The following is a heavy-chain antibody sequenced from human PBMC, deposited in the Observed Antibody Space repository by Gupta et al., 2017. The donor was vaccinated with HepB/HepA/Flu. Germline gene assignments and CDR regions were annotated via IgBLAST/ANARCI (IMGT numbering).Heavy chain of an antibody. CDR1: GFSVTTRGVA. Sequence: QITLKESGPTLVRPTQTLTLTCTLSGFSVTTRGVAVTWVRQPPGKALEWLGLIYWDDDKRYSPSLNNRLTITMDISKNQVFLIMTNMDPLDTGTYYCARGVGVDVWGQGTTVTVSS. V-gene: IGHV2-5*02. CDR2: IYWDDDK. J-gene: IGHJ6*02. CDR3: ARGVGVDV. D-gene: IGHD2-8*01.